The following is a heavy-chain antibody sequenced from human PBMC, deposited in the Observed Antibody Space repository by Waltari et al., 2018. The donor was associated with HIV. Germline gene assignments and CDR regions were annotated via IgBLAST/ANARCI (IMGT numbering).Heavy chain of an antibody. D-gene: IGHD1-7*01. J-gene: IGHJ6*02. CDR1: GYTFTGYY. V-gene: IGHV1-2*02. CDR2: INPKSGDT. CDR3: ARDRARTTDYYYYGMDV. Sequence: QVQLVQSGAEVKKPGASVKVSCKASGYTFTGYYMHWVRQAPGQGLEWRGRINPKSGDTNYAQKLQGRVTMTRDTSSSTSYMELSRRRADDTAVYYCARDRARTTDYYYYGMDVWGQGTTVTVSS.